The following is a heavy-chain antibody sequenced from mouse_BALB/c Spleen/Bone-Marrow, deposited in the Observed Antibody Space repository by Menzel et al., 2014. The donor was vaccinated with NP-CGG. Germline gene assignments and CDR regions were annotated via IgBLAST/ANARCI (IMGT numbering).Heavy chain of an antibody. J-gene: IGHJ2*01. CDR2: IHPNSGNT. V-gene: IGHV1S130*01. D-gene: IGHD2-14*01. Sequence: VQLQQSGSVLVRPGASVKLSCKASGYTFTNSWIHWAKQRPGQGLEWIGEIHPNSGNTNYNEKFKGKATLTVDTSSSTAYVDLSSLTSEDSAVYYCARHHRYAYYFDRWGQGTPLPVSS. CDR1: GYTFTNSW. CDR3: ARHHRYAYYFDR.